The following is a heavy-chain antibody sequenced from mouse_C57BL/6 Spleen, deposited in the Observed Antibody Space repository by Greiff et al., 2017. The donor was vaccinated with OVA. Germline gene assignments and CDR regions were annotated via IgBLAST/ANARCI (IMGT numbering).Heavy chain of an antibody. Sequence: EVQGVESGGGLVKPGGSLKLSCAASGFTFSDYGMHWVRQAPEKGLEWVAYISSGSSTIYYADTVKGRFTISRDNAKNTLFLQMTSLRAEDTAMYYCARNLDDGYYVPWLAYWGQGTLVTVSA. CDR2: ISSGSSTI. CDR3: ARNLDDGYYVPWLAY. J-gene: IGHJ3*01. D-gene: IGHD2-3*01. CDR1: GFTFSDYG. V-gene: IGHV5-17*01.